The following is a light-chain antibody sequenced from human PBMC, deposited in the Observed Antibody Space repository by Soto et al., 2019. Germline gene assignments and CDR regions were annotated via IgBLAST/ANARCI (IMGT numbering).Light chain of an antibody. Sequence: QLVLTQSPSASASLGASAKLTCTLTSGHSSYTIAWHQQQPEKGPRYLMKVNSDGSHSKGDGIPDRFSGSSSGAERYLTISSLQSEDEADYYCQTWGTGCHVVFGGGTKLTVL. V-gene: IGLV4-69*01. CDR1: SGHSSYT. CDR2: VNSDGSH. CDR3: QTWGTGCHVV. J-gene: IGLJ2*01.